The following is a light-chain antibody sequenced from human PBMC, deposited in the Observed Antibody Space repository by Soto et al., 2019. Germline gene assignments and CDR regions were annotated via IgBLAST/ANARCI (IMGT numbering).Light chain of an antibody. J-gene: IGLJ1*01. Sequence: QSVLTQPRSVSGSPGQSVAISCTGTSSDVGGYNYVSWYQQHPGKAPKLMIYDVTKRPSGVPDRISGSKSGNTASLTISGLQAEDEADYYCCSYAGNYFYVFGTGTKVTVL. CDR3: CSYAGNYFYV. CDR1: SSDVGGYNY. V-gene: IGLV2-11*01. CDR2: DVT.